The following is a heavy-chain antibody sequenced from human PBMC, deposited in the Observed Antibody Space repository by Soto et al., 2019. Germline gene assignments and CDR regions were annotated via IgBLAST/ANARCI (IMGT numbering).Heavy chain of an antibody. V-gene: IGHV5-10-1*01. D-gene: IGHD6-6*01. J-gene: IGHJ6*02. Sequence: GEALKISCKGSGYSFTSYWISWVRQMPGKGLGWMGRIDPSDSYTNYSPSFQGHVAISADKSISTAYLQGSSLKASDTAMYYCSRHAPYSSSFGGMDVWGQGTTVTVSS. CDR3: SRHAPYSSSFGGMDV. CDR2: IDPSDSYT. CDR1: GYSFTSYW.